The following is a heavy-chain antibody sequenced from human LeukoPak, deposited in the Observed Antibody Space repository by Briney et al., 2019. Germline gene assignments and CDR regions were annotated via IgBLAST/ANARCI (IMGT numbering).Heavy chain of an antibody. CDR3: ARGYGGNSWLDY. V-gene: IGHV3-7*01. CDR2: INQDGSEE. Sequence: PGGSLRLSCAASRLTFSSHWMSWVRQAPGKGLEWVAKINQDGSEEYYVDSVKGRFTISRDNTKTSLYLQMHSLRAEDTAVYYCARGYGGNSWLDYWGQGTLVTVSS. CDR1: RLTFSSHW. J-gene: IGHJ4*02. D-gene: IGHD4-23*01.